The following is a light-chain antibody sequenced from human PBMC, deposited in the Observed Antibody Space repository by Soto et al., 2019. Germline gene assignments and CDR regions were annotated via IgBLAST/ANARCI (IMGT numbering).Light chain of an antibody. Sequence: DIQMTQSPSSLCASVGDRITITCRASQSISRYLNWYQHKPGKAPKLLINAASSLERGIPSRFSGGGSGAEYTLTISSLQSEDFAVYYCQQYDKWPRTFGQGTTVDIK. CDR1: QSISRY. V-gene: IGKV1-39*01. CDR2: AAS. J-gene: IGKJ1*01. CDR3: QQYDKWPRT.